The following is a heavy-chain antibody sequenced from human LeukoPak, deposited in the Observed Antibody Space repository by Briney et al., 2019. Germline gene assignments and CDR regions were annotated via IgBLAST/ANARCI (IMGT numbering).Heavy chain of an antibody. CDR3: ARDDRVEAFDI. J-gene: IGHJ3*02. CDR2: IIPIFGTA. Sequence: RASVKVSCKASRGTFSSYAISWVRQAPGQGLEWMGGIIPIFGTANYAQKFQGRVTITADESTSTAYMELSSLRSEDTAVYYCARDDRVEAFDIWGQGTMVTVSS. CDR1: RGTFSSYA. V-gene: IGHV1-69*13.